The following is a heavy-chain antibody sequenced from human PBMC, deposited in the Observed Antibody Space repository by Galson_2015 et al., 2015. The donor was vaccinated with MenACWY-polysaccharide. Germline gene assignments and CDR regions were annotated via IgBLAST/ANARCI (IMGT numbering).Heavy chain of an antibody. CDR2: ISTGSMM. J-gene: IGHJ4*02. CDR3: ARAAHLDF. CDR1: GFTFSTYT. V-gene: IGHV3-48*02. Sequence: SLRLSCAASGFTFSTYTMNWVRQAPGKGLEWFSSISTGSMMYYAVSVKGRFTISRDNGKNSLFLQMDSLRDEDTAVYYCARAAHLDFWGQGTLVTVSS.